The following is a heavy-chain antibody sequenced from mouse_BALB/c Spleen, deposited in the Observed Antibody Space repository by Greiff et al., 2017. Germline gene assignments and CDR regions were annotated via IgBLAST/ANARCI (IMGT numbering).Heavy chain of an antibody. J-gene: IGHJ1*01. V-gene: IGHV1-4*02. CDR2: INPSSGYT. CDR1: GYTFTSYT. Sequence: VKLMESAAELARPGASVKMSCKASGYTFTSYTMHWVKQRPGQGLEWIGYINPSSGYTEYNQKFKDKTTLTADKSSSTAYMQLSSLTSEDSAVYYCARVDGRGYFDVWGAGTTVTVSS. CDR3: ARVDGRGYFDV. D-gene: IGHD2-3*01.